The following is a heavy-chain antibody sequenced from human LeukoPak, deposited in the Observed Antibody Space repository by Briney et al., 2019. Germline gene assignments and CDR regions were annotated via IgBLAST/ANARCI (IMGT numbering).Heavy chain of an antibody. Sequence: SETLSLTCGVSGYSITSGYDWAWIRQPPGKGLEWIGNIYYSGSTYYNPSLKRRVTISVDTSKNQFSLKLSSVTAADTAVYYCARRYSNYFFDYWGQGTLVTVSS. CDR2: IYYSGST. J-gene: IGHJ4*02. V-gene: IGHV4-38-2*01. CDR3: ARRYSNYFFDY. D-gene: IGHD4-11*01. CDR1: GYSITSGYD.